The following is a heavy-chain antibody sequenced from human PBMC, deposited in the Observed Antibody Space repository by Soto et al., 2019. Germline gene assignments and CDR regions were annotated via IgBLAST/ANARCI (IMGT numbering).Heavy chain of an antibody. V-gene: IGHV1-18*01. J-gene: IGHJ4*02. D-gene: IGHD3-3*01. Sequence: ASVKVSCKASGYTFTSYGISWVRQAPGQGLEWMGWISAYNGNTNYAQKLQGRVTMTTDTSTSTAYMELRSLRSDDTAVYYCARVPLFGVVIDEDDYFDYWGQGTLVTVSS. CDR3: ARVPLFGVVIDEDDYFDY. CDR2: ISAYNGNT. CDR1: GYTFTSYG.